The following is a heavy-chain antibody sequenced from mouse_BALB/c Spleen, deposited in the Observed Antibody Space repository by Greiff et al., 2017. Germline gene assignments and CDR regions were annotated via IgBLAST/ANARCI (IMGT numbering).Heavy chain of an antibody. J-gene: IGHJ1*01. CDR2: IYPGDGDT. V-gene: IGHV1-80*01. CDR3: AITTARYFDV. CDR1: GYAFSSYW. Sequence: VKLVESGAELVRPGSSVKISCKASGYAFSSYWMNWVKQRPGQGLEWIGQIYPGDGDTNYNGKFKGKATLTADKSSSTAYMQLSSLTSEDSAVYFCAITTARYFDVWGAGTTVTVSS. D-gene: IGHD1-2*01.